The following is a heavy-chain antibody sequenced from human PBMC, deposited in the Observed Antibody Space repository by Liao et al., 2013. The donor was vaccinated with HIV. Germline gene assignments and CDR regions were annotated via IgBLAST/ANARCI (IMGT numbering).Heavy chain of an antibody. CDR2: ISSSGTS. J-gene: IGHJ6*03. V-gene: IGHV4-4*07. D-gene: IGHD3-3*01. Sequence: QVQLQESGPGLVKPSETLTLTCSVSGGSISGYYWSWLRQSAVKGLEWIGHISSSGTSVYNPSLKSRVTVSVDTAKNQIFLILTSLTAADSGVYFCARGGAFTYFGRPDYYYYYMDVWGEGTDGHRLF. CDR1: GGSISGYY. CDR3: ARGGAFTYFGRPDYYYYYMDV.